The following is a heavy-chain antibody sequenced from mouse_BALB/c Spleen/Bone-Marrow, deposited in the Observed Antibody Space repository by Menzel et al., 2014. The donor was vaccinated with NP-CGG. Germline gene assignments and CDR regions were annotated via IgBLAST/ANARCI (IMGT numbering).Heavy chain of an antibody. Sequence: EVKLMESGGGLVQPGGSLRLSCTTSGFTFTDYYMSWVRQPPGKALEWLGFIRNKANGYTTEYSASVKGRFTISRDSSQSILYLQMNTLRAEDSATYYCARTTGTPWLDYWGQGTPVTVSS. D-gene: IGHD4-1*02. CDR1: GFTFTDYY. CDR3: ARTTGTPWLDY. J-gene: IGHJ2*01. CDR2: IRNKANGYTT. V-gene: IGHV7-3*02.